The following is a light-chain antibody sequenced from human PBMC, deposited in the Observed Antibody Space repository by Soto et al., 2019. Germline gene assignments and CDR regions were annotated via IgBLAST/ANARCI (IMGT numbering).Light chain of an antibody. CDR2: AAS. V-gene: IGKV1-39*01. J-gene: IGKJ1*01. Sequence: DIQMTQSPSSLSASVGDRVTITFRASQSISSYLNWYQQKPGKAPKLLIYAASSLQSGVPSRFSGSGSGTDFTLTISSLQPEDFATYYCQQSYSTPRTFAQGTKVDIK. CDR1: QSISSY. CDR3: QQSYSTPRT.